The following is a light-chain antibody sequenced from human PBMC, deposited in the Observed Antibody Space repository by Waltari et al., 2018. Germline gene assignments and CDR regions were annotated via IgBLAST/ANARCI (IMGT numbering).Light chain of an antibody. Sequence: TQSPATLSASVGDRVTISCRASQGIGNDLGWYQQKPGTAPKLLIYAASTLQSGVPSRFSGSGSGTDFTLTISSLQPEDFATYYCLQDYKYPRTFGQGTKVEIK. CDR1: QGIGND. J-gene: IGKJ1*01. CDR3: LQDYKYPRT. CDR2: AAS. V-gene: IGKV1-6*02.